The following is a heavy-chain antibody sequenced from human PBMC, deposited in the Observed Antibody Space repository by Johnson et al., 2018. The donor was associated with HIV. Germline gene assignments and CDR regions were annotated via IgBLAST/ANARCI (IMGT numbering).Heavy chain of an antibody. V-gene: IGHV3-20*04. CDR1: GFTFDDYG. CDR2: INWNGGRT. J-gene: IGHJ3*02. CDR3: ARHSGWSTGNDAFDI. Sequence: VQLVESGGGLVQPGGSLRLSCAASGFTFDDYGMSWVRQAPGKGPEWVSGINWNGGRTGYADSLKGRLTISRDNAKNTLYLQMNSLRAEDTAVYYCARHSGWSTGNDAFDIWGQGTMVTVSS. D-gene: IGHD6-19*01.